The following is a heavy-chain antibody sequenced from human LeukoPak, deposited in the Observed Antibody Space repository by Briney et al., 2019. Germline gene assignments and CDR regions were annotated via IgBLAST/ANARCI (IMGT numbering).Heavy chain of an antibody. CDR3: ARLTKNDSGSFRFGKKKRGYMDV. CDR1: GGSFSDYY. CDR2: INHSGST. D-gene: IGHD3-10*01. Sequence: PSETLSLTCAVYGGSFSDYYWSWIRQPPGKGLEWIGEINHSGSTNYNPSLKSRVTISVDTSKNQFSLKLSSVTAADTAVYYCARLTKNDSGSFRFGKKKRGYMDVWGKGTTVTISS. J-gene: IGHJ6*03. V-gene: IGHV4-34*01.